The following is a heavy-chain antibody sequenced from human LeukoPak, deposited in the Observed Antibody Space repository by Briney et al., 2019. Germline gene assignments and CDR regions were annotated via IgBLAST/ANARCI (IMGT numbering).Heavy chain of an antibody. CDR2: IYYSGST. CDR3: ARGVAARPKYYYYYYYMDV. Sequence: SETLSLTCTVSGGSISSSYWSWIRQPPGKGLEWIGYIYYSGSTNYNPSLKSRVTISVDTSKNQFSLRLSSVTAADTAVYYCARGVAARPKYYYYYYYMDVWGKGTTVTVSS. V-gene: IGHV4-59*01. CDR1: GGSISSSY. J-gene: IGHJ6*03. D-gene: IGHD6-6*01.